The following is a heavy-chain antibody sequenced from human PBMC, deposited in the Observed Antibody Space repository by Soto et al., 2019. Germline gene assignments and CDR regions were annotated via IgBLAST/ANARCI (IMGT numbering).Heavy chain of an antibody. CDR1: GFTFSDYY. CDR2: ISSSSYT. V-gene: IGHV3-11*06. CDR3: AREDIVVVPAAISYGMDV. Sequence: LRLSCAASGFTFSDYYMSWIRQAPGKGLEWVSYISSSSYTNYADSVKGRFTISRDNAKNSLYLQMNSLRAEDTAVYYCAREDIVVVPAAISYGMDVWGQGTTVTVSS. D-gene: IGHD2-2*01. J-gene: IGHJ6*02.